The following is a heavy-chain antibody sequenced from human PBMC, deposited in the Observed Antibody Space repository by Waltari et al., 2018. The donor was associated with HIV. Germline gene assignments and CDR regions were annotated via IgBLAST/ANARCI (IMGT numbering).Heavy chain of an antibody. CDR1: GFSVRNHW. CDR3: ARASHYIEFSTFDGDYYFDL. CDR2: MNSDGSTR. Sequence: VQLVESGGGSIKTGGSLRLSCAGSGFSVRNHWMDWVRQGPGRGLVWVARMNSDGSTRNYADAVKGRVVISRDNSRNTVYVQLNSVKVEDTAVDFCARASHYIEFSTFDGDYYFDLWGRGTRVAVSS. J-gene: IGHJ4*02. V-gene: IGHV3-74*01. D-gene: IGHD3-9*01.